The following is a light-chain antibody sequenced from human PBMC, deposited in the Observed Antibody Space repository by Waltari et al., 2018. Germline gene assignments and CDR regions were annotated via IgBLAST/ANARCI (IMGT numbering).Light chain of an antibody. CDR3: MQSLQTLWT. CDR1: QSLLHRNGNNS. J-gene: IGKJ1*01. V-gene: IGKV2-28*01. Sequence: DIVVTPSQLSLPVTPGQPASISCRSSQSLLHRNGNNSLDWYLQKPGQSPQLLIYFGSNRASGVPDRFSGSGSGTDFTLRISRVEAEDVGVYYCMQSLQTLWTFGPGTKVEIK. CDR2: FGS.